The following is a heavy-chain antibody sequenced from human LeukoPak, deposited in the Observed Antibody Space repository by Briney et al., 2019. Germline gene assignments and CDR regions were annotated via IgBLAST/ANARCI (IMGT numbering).Heavy chain of an antibody. V-gene: IGHV1-2*06. D-gene: IGHD6-19*01. J-gene: IGHJ4*02. CDR2: INPNSGGT. CDR3: ARVNGSSGWLPVGSYNY. Sequence: ASVKVSCKASGYTFTGYYMHWVRQAPGQGLEWMARINPNSGGTNYAQMFQGRVTMTRDTSISTAYMELSRLRSDDTAVYYCARVNGSSGWLPVGSYNYWGQGTLVTVSS. CDR1: GYTFTGYY.